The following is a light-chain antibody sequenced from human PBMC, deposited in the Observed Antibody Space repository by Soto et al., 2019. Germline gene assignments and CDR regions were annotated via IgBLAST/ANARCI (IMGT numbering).Light chain of an antibody. CDR1: QSINVN. Sequence: ELVMTQSPAPRSVSPGERATLSGWASQSINVNLAWYQQKPCQAPRLLVYGASTRATGIPARFSGSGSGTEFTLTISGLQSEDFAVYYCQQYQNWPTWTFGQGTKVDIK. J-gene: IGKJ1*01. CDR2: GAS. V-gene: IGKV3-15*01. CDR3: QQYQNWPTWT.